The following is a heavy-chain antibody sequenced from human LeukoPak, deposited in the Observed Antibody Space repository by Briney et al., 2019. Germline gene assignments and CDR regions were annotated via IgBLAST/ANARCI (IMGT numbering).Heavy chain of an antibody. CDR3: AGRDGYNPNWFDP. CDR1: GFTFSSYA. D-gene: IGHD5-24*01. V-gene: IGHV3-23*01. Sequence: GGSLRLSCAASGFTFSSYAMSWVRQAPGKGLEWVSAISGSGGSTYYADSVKGRFTISRDNAKNSLYLQMNSLRAEDTAVYYCAGRDGYNPNWFDPWGQGTLVTVSS. CDR2: ISGSGGST. J-gene: IGHJ5*02.